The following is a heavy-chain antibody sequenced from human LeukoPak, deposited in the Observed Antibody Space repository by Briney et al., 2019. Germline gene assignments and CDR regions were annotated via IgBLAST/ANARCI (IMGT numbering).Heavy chain of an antibody. V-gene: IGHV5-51*01. CDR3: ARPPTNWGSSDY. D-gene: IGHD7-27*01. J-gene: IGHJ4*02. Sequence: GESLKISCQGSGYSFTSYWIGWVRQMPGKGLEWMGIIYPGDSDIRYSPPFQGQVTISADKSITTAYLQWSSMKASDTAIYYCARPPTNWGSSDYWGQGTLVTVSS. CDR1: GYSFTSYW. CDR2: IYPGDSDI.